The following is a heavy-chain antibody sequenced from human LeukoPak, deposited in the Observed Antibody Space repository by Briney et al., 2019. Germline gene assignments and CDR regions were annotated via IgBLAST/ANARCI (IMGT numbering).Heavy chain of an antibody. J-gene: IGHJ6*04. Sequence: GGSLRLSCAASGFTFSSYSMNWVRQAPGKGLEWVSYISSSGSTIYYADSVKGRFTISRDNAKNSLYLQMNSLRAEDTAVYYCARAKDYYGSGSGMDVWGKGTTVTISS. V-gene: IGHV3-48*04. D-gene: IGHD3-10*01. CDR3: ARAKDYYGSGSGMDV. CDR1: GFTFSSYS. CDR2: ISSSGSTI.